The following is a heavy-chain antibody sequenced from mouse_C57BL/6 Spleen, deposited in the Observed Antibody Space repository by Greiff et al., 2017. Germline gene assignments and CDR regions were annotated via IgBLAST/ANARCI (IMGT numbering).Heavy chain of an antibody. D-gene: IGHD2-4*01. CDR1: GYTFTDYY. CDR3: ARNRDYPDY. Sequence: EVMLVESGPVLVKPGASVKMSCKASGYTFTDYYMNWVKQSHGKSLEWIGVINPYNGGTSYNQKFKGKATLTVDKSTSTAYMELNSLTSEDSAVYYCARNRDYPDYWGQGTTLTVSS. V-gene: IGHV1-19*01. J-gene: IGHJ2*01. CDR2: INPYNGGT.